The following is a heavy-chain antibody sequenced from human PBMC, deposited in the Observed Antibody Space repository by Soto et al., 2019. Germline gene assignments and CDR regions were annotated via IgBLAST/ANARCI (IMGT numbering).Heavy chain of an antibody. Sequence: ASVKVSCKATGYTFTGYYMHWVRQAPGQGLEWMGWINPNSGGTNYAQRFQGRDTMTRDTSISTAYMELSRLRSDDTAVYYCAKIAAAGSFDYWGQGTLVTVSS. CDR3: AKIAAAGSFDY. D-gene: IGHD6-13*01. CDR2: INPNSGGT. CDR1: GYTFTGYY. J-gene: IGHJ4*02. V-gene: IGHV1-2*02.